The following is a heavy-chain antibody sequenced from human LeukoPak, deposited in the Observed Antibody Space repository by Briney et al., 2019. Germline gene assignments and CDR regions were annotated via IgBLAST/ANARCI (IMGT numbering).Heavy chain of an antibody. Sequence: PSQTLSLTCTVSGGSISSGSYYWSWIRQPAGKGREWIGRIYTSGSTNYNPSLKSRVTISVDTSKNQFSLKLSSVTAADTAVYYCARMLRSGSYYRVGYFDYWGQGTLVTVSS. V-gene: IGHV4-61*02. CDR1: GGSISSGSYY. CDR2: IYTSGST. D-gene: IGHD3-10*01. CDR3: ARMLRSGSYYRVGYFDY. J-gene: IGHJ4*02.